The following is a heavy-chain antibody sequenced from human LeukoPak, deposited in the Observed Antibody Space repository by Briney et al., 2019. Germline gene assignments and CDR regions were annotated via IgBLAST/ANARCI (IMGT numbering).Heavy chain of an antibody. Sequence: ASVKVSCKASGYTFIGYYMHWVRQAPGQALEWMGWINPSSGGTNYAQKFQGRVTMTRDTSISTAYMELSRLISDDTAVYYCARDYDSSGYQPPDYWGQGTLVTVSS. CDR2: INPSSGGT. CDR3: ARDYDSSGYQPPDY. J-gene: IGHJ4*02. D-gene: IGHD3-22*01. CDR1: GYTFIGYY. V-gene: IGHV1-2*02.